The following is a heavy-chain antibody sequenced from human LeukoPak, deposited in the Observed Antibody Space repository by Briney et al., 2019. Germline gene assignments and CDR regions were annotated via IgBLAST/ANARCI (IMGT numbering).Heavy chain of an antibody. CDR3: VKSAGKDGYRDVFDI. CDR1: GFSVSSYG. D-gene: IGHD5-24*01. J-gene: IGHJ3*02. Sequence: GGSLRLSCAASGFSVSSYGMNWVRQAPGKGLEWVSTITKSGDQTHYADSVRGLFTISRDIFKNTLYLQMNSLRAEDTAVYHCVKSAGKDGYRDVFDIWGRGTVVTVSS. V-gene: IGHV3-23*01. CDR2: ITKSGDQT.